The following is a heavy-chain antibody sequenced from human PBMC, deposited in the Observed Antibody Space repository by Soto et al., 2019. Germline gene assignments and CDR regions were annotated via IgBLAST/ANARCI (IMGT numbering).Heavy chain of an antibody. CDR1: GYTFTSYG. CDR3: ARDLYCSGGSCYLGYYGMDV. J-gene: IGHJ6*02. CDR2: ISAYNGNT. Sequence: QVQLVQSGAEVKKPGASVKVSCKASGYTFTSYGISWVRQAPGQGLEWMGWISAYNGNTNDAQKLQGRVTMTTDTSTSTAYMELRSLRSDDTAVYYCARDLYCSGGSCYLGYYGMDVWGQGTTVTVSS. D-gene: IGHD2-15*01. V-gene: IGHV1-18*04.